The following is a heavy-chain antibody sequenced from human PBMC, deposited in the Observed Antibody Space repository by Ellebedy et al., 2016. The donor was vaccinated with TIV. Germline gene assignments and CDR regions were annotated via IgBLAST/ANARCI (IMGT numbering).Heavy chain of an antibody. V-gene: IGHV3-48*02. CDR3: ARVGRLRSLDS. CDR1: GFAFSNYS. D-gene: IGHD4-17*01. Sequence: GESLKISCAASGFAFSNYSMNWVRQAPGKGLDWVSYITTTSTTIYYADSVKGRFTISRDNANNSLYLQMNSLRDEDTAIYYCARVGRLRSLDSWGQGTLVTVSS. CDR2: ITTTSTTI. J-gene: IGHJ4*02.